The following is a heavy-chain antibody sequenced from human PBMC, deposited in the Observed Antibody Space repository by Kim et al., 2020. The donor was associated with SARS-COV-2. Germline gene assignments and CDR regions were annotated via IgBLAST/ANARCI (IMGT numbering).Heavy chain of an antibody. CDR3: AVYYYGSGSHKRPFDY. Sequence: ASVKVSCKVSGYTLTELSMHWVRQAPGKGLEWMGGFDPEDGETIYAQKFQGRVTMTEDTSTDTAYMELSSLRSEDTAVYYCAVYYYGSGSHKRPFDYWGQGTLVTVSS. CDR1: GYTLTELS. CDR2: FDPEDGET. D-gene: IGHD3-10*01. V-gene: IGHV1-24*01. J-gene: IGHJ4*02.